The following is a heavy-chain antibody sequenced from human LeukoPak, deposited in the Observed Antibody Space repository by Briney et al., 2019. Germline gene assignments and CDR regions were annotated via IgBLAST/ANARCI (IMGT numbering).Heavy chain of an antibody. CDR1: GGSISSYY. J-gene: IGHJ6*02. D-gene: IGHD6-13*01. CDR3: ARGGEQLVREYYYYGMDV. CDR2: IYYSGST. Sequence: SETLSLTCTVSGGSISSYYWSWIRQPPGKGLEWIGYIYYSGSTNYNPSLKSRVTISVDTSKNQFSLKLSSVTAADTAVYYCARGGEQLVREYYYYGMDVWGQGTTVTVSS. V-gene: IGHV4-59*01.